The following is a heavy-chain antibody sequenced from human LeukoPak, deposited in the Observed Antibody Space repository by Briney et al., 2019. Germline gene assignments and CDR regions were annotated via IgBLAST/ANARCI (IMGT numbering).Heavy chain of an antibody. J-gene: IGHJ3*02. CDR3: ARLSRTVGRDAFDI. Sequence: SETLSLTCTVSGVSISSYYCSWIRQPPGKGLEWIGYIYYSGSTNYNPSLKSRVTISVDTSKNQFSLKLSSVTAADTAVYYCARLSRTVGRDAFDIWGQGTMVTVSS. CDR1: GVSISSYY. CDR2: IYYSGST. V-gene: IGHV4-59*01. D-gene: IGHD4-23*01.